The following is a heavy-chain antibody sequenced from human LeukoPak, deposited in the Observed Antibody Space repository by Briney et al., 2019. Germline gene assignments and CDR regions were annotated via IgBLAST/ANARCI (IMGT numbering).Heavy chain of an antibody. Sequence: GGSLRLSCTASGFTFRIYAMVWVRQAPGKGLECVAGLDGVGGSIFYADSVKGRFTISRDNSKNTLYLQMNSLRAEDTAVYYCAKDSSYSSGWYEMDAFDIWGQGTMVTVSS. CDR1: GFTFRIYA. CDR3: AKDSSYSSGWYEMDAFDI. V-gene: IGHV3-23*01. CDR2: LDGVGGSI. D-gene: IGHD6-19*01. J-gene: IGHJ3*02.